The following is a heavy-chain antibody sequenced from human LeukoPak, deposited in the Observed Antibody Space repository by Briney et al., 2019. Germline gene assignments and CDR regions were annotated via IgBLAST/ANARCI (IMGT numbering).Heavy chain of an antibody. CDR2: IYYSGST. J-gene: IGHJ3*02. Sequence: SSETLSLTCTVSGGSISGYYWSWIRQPPGKGLEWIGYIYYSGSTKYNTSLKSRVTILVDTSKNQFSLKLSSVTAADTAVYFCARGGLENGYHSNDGFDIWGQGTMVTVSS. CDR3: ARGGLENGYHSNDGFDI. D-gene: IGHD3-22*01. CDR1: GGSISGYY. V-gene: IGHV4-59*01.